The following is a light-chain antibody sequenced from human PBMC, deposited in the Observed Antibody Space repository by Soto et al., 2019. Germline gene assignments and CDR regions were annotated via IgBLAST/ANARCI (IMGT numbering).Light chain of an antibody. V-gene: IGKV3-20*01. J-gene: IGKJ1*01. CDR2: GAS. CDR1: QSISSNY. Sequence: EIVLTQSPGTLSMSPGERATLSCRASQSISSNYLAWYQQKPGQAPRLLIYGASRRATGIPDRFSGSGSGTDFTLTISRLEAEDVGVYYCHQYGSSPRTFCQGTKVEFK. CDR3: HQYGSSPRT.